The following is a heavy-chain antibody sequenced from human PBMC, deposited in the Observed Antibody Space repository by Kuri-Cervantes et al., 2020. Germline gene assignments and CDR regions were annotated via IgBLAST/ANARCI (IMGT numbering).Heavy chain of an antibody. J-gene: IGHJ4*02. CDR2: IYYSGST. CDR3: AREVVAGTERTFDY. CDR1: GGSISSYY. Sequence: ESLKISCTVSGGSISSYYWSWIRQPPGKGLEWIGYIYYSGSTNYNPSLKSRVTISVDTSKNQFSLKLSSVTAADTAVYYCAREVVAGTERTFDYWGQGTLVTVSS. D-gene: IGHD6-19*01. V-gene: IGHV4-59*12.